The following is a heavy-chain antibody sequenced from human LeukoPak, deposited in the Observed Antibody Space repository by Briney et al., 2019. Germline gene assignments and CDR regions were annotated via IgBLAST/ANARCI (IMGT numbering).Heavy chain of an antibody. CDR3: ASRKLGNDY. V-gene: IGHV4-59*01. CDR2: IYYSGST. CDR1: GGSISNYY. Sequence: SETLSLTCTVSGGSISNYYWSWIRQPPGKGLEWIGYIYYSGSTNYNPSLRSRVTISVDPSKNQFSLKLSSVTAADTAVYYCASRKLGNDYWGQGTLVTVSS. J-gene: IGHJ4*02. D-gene: IGHD7-27*01.